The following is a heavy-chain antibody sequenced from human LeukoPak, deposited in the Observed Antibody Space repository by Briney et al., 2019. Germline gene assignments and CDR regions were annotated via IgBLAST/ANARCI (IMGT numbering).Heavy chain of an antibody. V-gene: IGHV3-23*01. D-gene: IGHD6-13*01. CDR3: AKDGDLGHSSSWYVY. CDR2: ISGSGGST. Sequence: PGGSLRLSCAASGFTFSSYAMSWVRQAPGKGLEWVSAISGSGGSTYYADSVKGRFTISRDNSKSTLYLQMNSLRAEDTAVYYCAKDGDLGHSSSWYVYWGQGTLVTVSS. CDR1: GFTFSSYA. J-gene: IGHJ4*02.